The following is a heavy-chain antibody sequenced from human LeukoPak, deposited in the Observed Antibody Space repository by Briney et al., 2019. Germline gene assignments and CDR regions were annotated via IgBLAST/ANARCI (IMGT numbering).Heavy chain of an antibody. V-gene: IGHV1-2*02. CDR2: INPNSDGT. Sequence: ASVKVSCKASGYTFTGYYMHWVRQPPGQGLEWMGWINPNSDGTNYAQKFQGRVNITRDTSISTAYMELSRLRSDDTAVYYCASASRAHFYYYYGRDVGGQGTTVTVSS. CDR3: ASASRAHFYYYYGRDV. CDR1: GYTFTGYY. J-gene: IGHJ6*02.